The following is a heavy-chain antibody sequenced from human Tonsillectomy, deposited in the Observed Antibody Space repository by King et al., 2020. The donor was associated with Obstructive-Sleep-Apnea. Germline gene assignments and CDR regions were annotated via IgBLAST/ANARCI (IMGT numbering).Heavy chain of an antibody. J-gene: IGHJ6*02. CDR1: GYSFSSYG. CDR3: ARSGYCSGGCYSHVFRYYEMDV. D-gene: IGHD2-21*02. V-gene: IGHV1-18*01. Sequence: VQLVQSGAEVKKPGASVKVYCKASGYSFSSYGISWVRQAPGHGLEWMGWISDYNGYTEYAQNLQGRVTMTTDTSTNTAYLQLRSLRSDDTAVYYCARSGYCSGGCYSHVFRYYEMDVWGQGTTVTVSS. CDR2: ISDYNGYT.